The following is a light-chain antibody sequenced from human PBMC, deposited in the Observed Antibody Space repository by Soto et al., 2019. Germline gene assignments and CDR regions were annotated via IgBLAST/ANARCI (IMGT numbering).Light chain of an antibody. CDR3: QQYET. CDR1: QSVSSSY. Sequence: EMVLTQSPGTLSLSPGERATLSCKASQSVSSSYLAWYQLKPGQAPRLLIYGASSRATGIPDRFSGSGSGTDFTLTISRLEPEDFAVYYCQQYETFGQGTKVEIK. V-gene: IGKV3-20*01. J-gene: IGKJ1*01. CDR2: GAS.